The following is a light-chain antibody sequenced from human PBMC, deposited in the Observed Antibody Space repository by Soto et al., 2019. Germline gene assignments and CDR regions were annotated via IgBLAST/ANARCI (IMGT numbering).Light chain of an antibody. J-gene: IGKJ5*01. Sequence: IQMTQSPSSVSASVGDRVTITCLASQDVGKWLAWYQQKQGKAPTLXXHGASSLQSGVPSRYSGIGSGTDGTITISSLQQEDCATYDCQQANSFTITFGQGTRLEIK. CDR3: QQANSFTIT. CDR2: GAS. CDR1: QDVGKW. V-gene: IGKV1-12*01.